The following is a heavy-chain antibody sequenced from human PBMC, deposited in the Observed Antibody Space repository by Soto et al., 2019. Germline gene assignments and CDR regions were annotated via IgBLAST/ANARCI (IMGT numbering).Heavy chain of an antibody. Sequence: GGSLRLSCAASGFTFSTYTMNWVRQAPGKGLEWVSSISAGSRSIYYTDSLKGRSTVSRDNSKNSLYLQINSLKAVDSVVYYCPRSTPGNPFDIWGQGTMVTVSS. CDR2: ISAGSRSI. D-gene: IGHD3-10*01. CDR1: GFTFSTYT. V-gene: IGHV3-21*01. CDR3: PRSTPGNPFDI. J-gene: IGHJ3*02.